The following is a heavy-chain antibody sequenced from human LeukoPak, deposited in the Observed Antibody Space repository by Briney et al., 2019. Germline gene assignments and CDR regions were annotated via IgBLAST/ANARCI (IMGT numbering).Heavy chain of an antibody. V-gene: IGHV3-21*01. CDR3: AKQETARGYYYMDV. D-gene: IGHD1-1*01. CDR1: GFTFSSYA. Sequence: GGSLRLSCAASGFTFSSYAMNWVRQAPGKGLEWVSSISSSSSYIYYADSVKGRFTISRDNAKNSLYLQMNSLRAEDTAVYYCAKQETARGYYYMDVWGKGTTVTISS. J-gene: IGHJ6*03. CDR2: ISSSSSYI.